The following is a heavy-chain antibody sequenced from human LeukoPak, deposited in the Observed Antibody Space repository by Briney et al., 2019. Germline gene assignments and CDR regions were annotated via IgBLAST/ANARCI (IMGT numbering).Heavy chain of an antibody. V-gene: IGHV4-59*01. J-gene: IGHJ4*02. CDR3: ARVNLYCSGGSCHSYFDY. CDR1: GGSISSYY. Sequence: SETLSLTCTVSGGSISSYYWSWIRQPPGKGLEWIGYIYYSGSTNYNPSLKSRVTISVDTSKNQFSLKLSSVTAADTAVYYCARVNLYCSGGSCHSYFDYWGQGTLVTVSS. CDR2: IYYSGST. D-gene: IGHD2-15*01.